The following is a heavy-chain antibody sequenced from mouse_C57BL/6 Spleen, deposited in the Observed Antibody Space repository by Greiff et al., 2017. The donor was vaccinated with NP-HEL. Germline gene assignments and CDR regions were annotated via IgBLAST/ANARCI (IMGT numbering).Heavy chain of an antibody. V-gene: IGHV5-4*01. Sequence: EVQRVESGGGLVKPGGSLKLSCAASGFTFSSYAMSWVRQTPEKRLEWVATISDGGSYTYYPDNVKGRFTISRDNAKNNLYLQMSHLKSEDTAMYYCARVDGGPMDYWGQGTSVTVSS. CDR2: ISDGGSYT. CDR3: ARVDGGPMDY. CDR1: GFTFSSYA. J-gene: IGHJ4*01.